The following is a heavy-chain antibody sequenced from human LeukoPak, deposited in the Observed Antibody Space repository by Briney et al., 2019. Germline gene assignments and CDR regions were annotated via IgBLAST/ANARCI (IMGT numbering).Heavy chain of an antibody. CDR2: INPNSGGT. CDR3: ARTPHSDYHLDY. V-gene: IGHV1-2*02. D-gene: IGHD5-12*01. Sequence: ASVKVSFKASGYTFTGYYMHWVRQAPGQGLEWMGWINPNSGGTNYAQKFQGRVTMTRDTSISTAYMELSRLRSDDTAVYYGARTPHSDYHLDYWGQGTLVTVAS. J-gene: IGHJ4*02. CDR1: GYTFTGYY.